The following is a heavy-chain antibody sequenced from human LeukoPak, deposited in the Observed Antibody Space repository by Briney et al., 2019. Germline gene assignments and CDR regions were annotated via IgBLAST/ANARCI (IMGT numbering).Heavy chain of an antibody. D-gene: IGHD4-23*01. CDR2: ISWNSGSI. CDR1: GFTFDDYA. CDR3: AKDIYGGSPSAFDY. J-gene: IGHJ4*02. V-gene: IGHV3-9*01. Sequence: GGSLRLSCAASGFTFDDYAMHWVRHAPGKGLEWVSGISWNSGSIGYADSVRGRFTISRDNAKNSLYLQMNSLRAEDTALYYCAKDIYGGSPSAFDYWGQGTLVTVSS.